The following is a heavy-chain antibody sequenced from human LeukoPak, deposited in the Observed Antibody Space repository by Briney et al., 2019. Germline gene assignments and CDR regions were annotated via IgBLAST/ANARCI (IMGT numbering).Heavy chain of an antibody. CDR1: GFTFSSYA. CDR3: ARDRGWLQFSYFDY. J-gene: IGHJ4*02. D-gene: IGHD5-24*01. Sequence: PGGSLRLSCAASGFTFSSYAMSWVRQAPGKGLEWVSAISGSGGSTYYADSVKGRFTISRDNSKNTLYLQMNSLRAEDTAVYYCARDRGWLQFSYFDYWGQGTLVTVSS. CDR2: ISGSGGST. V-gene: IGHV3-23*01.